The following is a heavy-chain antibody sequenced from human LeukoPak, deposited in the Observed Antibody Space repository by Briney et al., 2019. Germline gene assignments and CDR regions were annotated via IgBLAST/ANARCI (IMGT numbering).Heavy chain of an antibody. CDR1: GGSISSYY. J-gene: IGHJ4*02. Sequence: SETLSLTCTVSGGSISSYYWSCIRQPPGKGLEWIGYIYTSGSTNYNPSLKSRVTISVDTSKNQFSLKLSSVPAADTAVYYCAGSGYSSGWYTFDYWGQGTLVTVSS. V-gene: IGHV4-4*09. CDR2: IYTSGST. CDR3: AGSGYSSGWYTFDY. D-gene: IGHD6-19*01.